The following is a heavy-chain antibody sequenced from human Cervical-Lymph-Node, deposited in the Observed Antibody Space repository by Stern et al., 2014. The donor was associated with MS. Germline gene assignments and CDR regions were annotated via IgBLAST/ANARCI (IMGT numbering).Heavy chain of an antibody. V-gene: IGHV3-49*03. J-gene: IGHJ4*02. Sequence: VQLVQSGGGLVQPGRSLRLSCTTSGFTFADYAMNWFRQAPGKGLEWVGFIRSKASGGTTESAASVKDRFIISRDDSKSIAYLQMNSLKTEDTAVYYCTRGESGPVYWGQGTLLTVSS. CDR1: GFTFADYA. CDR2: IRSKASGGTT. D-gene: IGHD2-15*01. CDR3: TRGESGPVY.